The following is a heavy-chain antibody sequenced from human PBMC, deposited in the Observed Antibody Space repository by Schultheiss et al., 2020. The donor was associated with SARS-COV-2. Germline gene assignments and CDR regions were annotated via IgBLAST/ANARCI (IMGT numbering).Heavy chain of an antibody. V-gene: IGHV4-4*07. Sequence: SQTLSLTCTVSGGSISSYYWSWIRQPAGKGLEWIGRIYTSGSTNYNPSLKSRVTISVDTSKNQFSLKLSSVTAADTAVYYCARAGVTYYYGSGSYYLDYWGQGTLVTVSS. CDR1: GGSISSYY. CDR2: IYTSGST. CDR3: ARAGVTYYYGSGSYYLDY. D-gene: IGHD3-10*01. J-gene: IGHJ4*02.